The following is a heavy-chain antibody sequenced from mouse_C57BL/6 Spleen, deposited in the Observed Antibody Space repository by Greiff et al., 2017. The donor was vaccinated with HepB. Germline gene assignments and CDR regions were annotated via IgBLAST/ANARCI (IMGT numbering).Heavy chain of an antibody. J-gene: IGHJ4*01. CDR1: GFSLTSYG. V-gene: IGHV2-6-1*01. CDR2: IWSDGST. CDR3: ARQGTTVHYAMDY. Sequence: VKLQQSGPGLVAPSQSLSITCTVSGFSLTSYGVHWVRQPPGKGLEWLVVIWSDGSTTYNSALKSRLSISKDNSKSQVFLKMNSLQTDDTAMYYCARQGTTVHYAMDYWGQGTSVTVSS. D-gene: IGHD1-1*01.